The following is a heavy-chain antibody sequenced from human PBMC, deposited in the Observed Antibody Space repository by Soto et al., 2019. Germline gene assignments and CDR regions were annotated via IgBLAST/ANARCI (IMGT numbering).Heavy chain of an antibody. V-gene: IGHV3-7*01. CDR2: IKQDGSEK. CDR3: ARVRQQLLREQAFDV. CDR1: GFTFSRYW. J-gene: IGHJ3*01. D-gene: IGHD6-13*01. Sequence: EMQLVESGGGLAQPGWSLRLSCAASGFTFSRYWMTWVRQAPGKGLEWVANIKQDGSEKHYVDSVKGRFTISRDNTKNSLYQQMDSLRGEDTAVYYCARVRQQLLREQAFDVWGQGTMVTVAS.